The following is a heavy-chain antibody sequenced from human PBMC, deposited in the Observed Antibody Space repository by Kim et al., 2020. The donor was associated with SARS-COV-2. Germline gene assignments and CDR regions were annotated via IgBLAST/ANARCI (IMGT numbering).Heavy chain of an antibody. CDR3: AKGAGYGDYALDAFDI. CDR2: ISGSGGST. D-gene: IGHD4-17*01. V-gene: IGHV3-23*01. Sequence: GGSLRLSCAASGFTFSSYAMSWVRQAPGKGLEWVSAISGSGGSTYYADSVKGRFTISRDNSKNTLYLQMNSLRAEDTAVYYCAKGAGYGDYALDAFDIWGQGTMVTVSS. CDR1: GFTFSSYA. J-gene: IGHJ3*02.